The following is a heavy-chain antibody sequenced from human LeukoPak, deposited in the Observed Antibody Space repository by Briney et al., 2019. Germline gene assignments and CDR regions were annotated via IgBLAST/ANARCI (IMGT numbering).Heavy chain of an antibody. CDR1: GYTFSDYY. V-gene: IGHV1-2*02. CDR2: INPDSGAT. Sequence: ASVKVSCKTSGYTFSDYYVHWVRQAPGQGFERMGWINPDSGATNYAQKFQGRVTMTRDTSISTAYMELSRLRSDDTAVYYCARDGHGGNSFDYWGQGTLVTVSS. J-gene: IGHJ4*02. CDR3: ARDGHGGNSFDY. D-gene: IGHD4-23*01.